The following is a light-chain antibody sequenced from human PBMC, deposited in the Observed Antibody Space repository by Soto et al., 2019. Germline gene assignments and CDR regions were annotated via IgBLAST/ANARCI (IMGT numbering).Light chain of an antibody. CDR1: SSDVGGYDY. Sequence: QSALTQPPSASGSPGQTVTISCTGTSSDVGGYDYVSWYQQHPGEAPKLIIYEVTKRPSGVPDRFSGSKSGNTASLTVSGLQAEDEADYHCSSYAGGNTYVFGSGTKVTVL. V-gene: IGLV2-8*01. CDR3: SSYAGGNTYV. CDR2: EVT. J-gene: IGLJ1*01.